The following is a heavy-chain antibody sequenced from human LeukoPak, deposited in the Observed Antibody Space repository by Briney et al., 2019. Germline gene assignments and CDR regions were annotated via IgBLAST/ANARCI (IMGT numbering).Heavy chain of an antibody. Sequence: VASVKVSCKASGDTFTSYDINWVRQATGQGLEWMGWMNPNSGNTGYAQKFQGRVTMTRNTSISTAYMELSSLRSEDTAVYYCARSGSSFSYYDFWSGYYHYYYMDVWGKGTTVTVSS. CDR1: GDTFTSYD. CDR3: ARSGSSFSYYDFWSGYYHYYYMDV. CDR2: MNPNSGNT. V-gene: IGHV1-8*01. J-gene: IGHJ6*03. D-gene: IGHD3-3*01.